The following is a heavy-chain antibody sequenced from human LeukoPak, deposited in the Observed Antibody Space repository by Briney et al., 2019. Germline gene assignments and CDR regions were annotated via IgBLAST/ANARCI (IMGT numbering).Heavy chain of an antibody. D-gene: IGHD3-10*01. CDR3: ARSGIRFGDNYYYYYGMDV. V-gene: IGHV4-34*01. Sequence: TLSLTCAVYGGSFRGYYWSWIRQPPGKGLEWIGEINHSGSTNYNPSLKSRVTISVDTSKNQFSLKLSSVTAADTAVYYCARSGIRFGDNYYYYYGMDVWGQGTTVTVSS. J-gene: IGHJ6*02. CDR2: INHSGST. CDR1: GGSFRGYY.